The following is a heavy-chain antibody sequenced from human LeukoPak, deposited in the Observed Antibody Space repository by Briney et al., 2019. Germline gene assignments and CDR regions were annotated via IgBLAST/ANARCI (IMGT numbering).Heavy chain of an antibody. V-gene: IGHV4-34*01. J-gene: IGHJ3*02. CDR3: ASSPDVWGSLGAFDI. CDR2: INHSGST. Sequence: PSETLSLTCAVYGGTFSGYYWSWIRQPPGKGLEWIGEINHSGSTNHNPSLKSRVTISVDTSRNQFSLKLSSVTAADTAVYYCASSPDVWGSLGAFDIWGQGTMVTVSS. CDR1: GGTFSGYY. D-gene: IGHD3-16*01.